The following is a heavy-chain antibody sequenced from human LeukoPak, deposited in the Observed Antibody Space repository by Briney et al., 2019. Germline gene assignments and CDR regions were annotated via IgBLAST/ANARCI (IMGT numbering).Heavy chain of an antibody. Sequence: GGSLRLSCAASGFTFSDYYMSWIRQAPGKGLEWVSYISSSGSTIYYADSVKGRFTISRDNAKNSLYLQMNSLRAEDTAVYYCTTDFWSGSYYYYYMDVWGKGTTVTVSS. D-gene: IGHD3-3*01. CDR2: ISSSGSTI. CDR1: GFTFSDYY. CDR3: TTDFWSGSYYYYYMDV. J-gene: IGHJ6*03. V-gene: IGHV3-11*04.